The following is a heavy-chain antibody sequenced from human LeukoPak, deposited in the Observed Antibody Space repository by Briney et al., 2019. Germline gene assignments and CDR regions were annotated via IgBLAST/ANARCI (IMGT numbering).Heavy chain of an antibody. CDR3: ARGAIDYDFWSALARSYYYYMDV. CDR1: GGTFSSYA. V-gene: IGHV1-69*13. J-gene: IGHJ6*03. Sequence: ASVKVSCKASGGTFSSYAISWVRQAPGQGLEWMGGIIPIFGTANYAQKFQGRVTITADESTSTAYMELSSLRSEDTAVYYCARGAIDYDFWSALARSYYYYMDVWGKGTTVTVSS. D-gene: IGHD3-3*01. CDR2: IIPIFGTA.